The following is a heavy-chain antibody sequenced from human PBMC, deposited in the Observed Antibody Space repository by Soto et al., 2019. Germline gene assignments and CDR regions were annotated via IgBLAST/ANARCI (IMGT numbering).Heavy chain of an antibody. CDR2: IHGSGST. CDR1: GGSISDNF. D-gene: IGHD3-10*01. Sequence: PSETLSLTCTVSGGSISDNFWTWIRQPAGKGLEWIGRIHGSGSTSYNPSLKTRLTMSVDTSNNQISLSLRSVTAADTAVYYCARDLHSATMNRGVPLEYHSFDLWGHGTLVTVSS. CDR3: ARDLHSATMNRGVPLEYHSFDL. J-gene: IGHJ5*02. V-gene: IGHV4-4*07.